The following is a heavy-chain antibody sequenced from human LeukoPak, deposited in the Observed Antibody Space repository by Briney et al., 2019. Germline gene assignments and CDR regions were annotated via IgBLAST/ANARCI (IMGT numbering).Heavy chain of an antibody. V-gene: IGHV1-69*04. D-gene: IGHD2-21*01. CDR1: GGTFSSYA. Sequence: SVKVSCKASGGTFSSYAISGVRQAPGQGLEWMGRIIPILGIANYAQKFQGRVTITADKSTSTAYMELSSLRSEDTAVYYCASLYSYYFDYWGQGTLVTVSS. CDR3: ASLYSYYFDY. CDR2: IIPILGIA. J-gene: IGHJ4*02.